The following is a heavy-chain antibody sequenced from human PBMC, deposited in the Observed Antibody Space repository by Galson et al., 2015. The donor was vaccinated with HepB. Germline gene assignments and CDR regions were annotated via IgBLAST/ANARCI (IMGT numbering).Heavy chain of an antibody. Sequence: SLRLSCAASGFTFGDYYMSWIRQAPGKGLEWLSYISSSTIHTNYADSVKGRFTISRDNVKNSMYLQMNSLRAEDTAVYYCARVADSDYGDHAHFDSWGLGTLVTVSS. J-gene: IGHJ4*02. V-gene: IGHV3-11*06. CDR3: ARVADSDYGDHAHFDS. CDR1: GFTFGDYY. D-gene: IGHD4-17*01. CDR2: ISSSTIHT.